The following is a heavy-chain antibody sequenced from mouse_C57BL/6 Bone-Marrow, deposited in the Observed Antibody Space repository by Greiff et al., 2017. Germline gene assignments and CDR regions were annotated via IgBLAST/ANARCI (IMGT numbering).Heavy chain of an antibody. CDR3: ARKFKGAMDY. Sequence: VKLPQPGAELVMPGASVKLSCKASGYTFTSYWMHWVKQRPGQGLEWIGEIDPSDSYTNYNQKFKGKSTLTVDKSSSTAYMQLSSLPSEDSAVYYCARKFKGAMDYWGQGTSVTVAS. CDR1: GYTFTSYW. J-gene: IGHJ4*01. V-gene: IGHV1-69*01. CDR2: IDPSDSYT.